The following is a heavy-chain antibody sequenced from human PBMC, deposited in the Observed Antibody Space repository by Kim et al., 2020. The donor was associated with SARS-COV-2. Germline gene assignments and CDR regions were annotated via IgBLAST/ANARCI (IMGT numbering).Heavy chain of an antibody. CDR2: INPSGGST. D-gene: IGHD2-15*01. V-gene: IGHV1-46*01. Sequence: ASVKVSCKASGYTFTSYYMHWVRQAPGQGLEWMGIINPSGGSTSYAQKFQGRVTMTRDTSTSTVYMELSSLRSEDTAVYYCARDYCSGGSCYPDAFDIWGQGTMVTVSS. J-gene: IGHJ3*02. CDR3: ARDYCSGGSCYPDAFDI. CDR1: GYTFTSYY.